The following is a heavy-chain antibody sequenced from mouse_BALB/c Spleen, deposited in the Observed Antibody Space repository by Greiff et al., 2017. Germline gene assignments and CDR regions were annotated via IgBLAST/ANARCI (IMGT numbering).Heavy chain of an antibody. D-gene: IGHD2-10*02. Sequence: EVQGVESGGGLVKPGGSLKLSCAASGFTFSDYYMYWVRQTPEKRLEWVATISDGGSYTYYPDSVKGRFTISRDNAKNNLYLQMSSLKSEDTAMYYCAREKYGTAWFAYWGQGTLVTVSA. V-gene: IGHV5-4*02. CDR2: ISDGGSYT. CDR3: AREKYGTAWFAY. CDR1: GFTFSDYY. J-gene: IGHJ3*01.